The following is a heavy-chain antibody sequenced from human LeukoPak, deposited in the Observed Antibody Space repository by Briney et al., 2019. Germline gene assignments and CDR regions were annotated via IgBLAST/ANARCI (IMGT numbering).Heavy chain of an antibody. J-gene: IGHJ6*03. V-gene: IGHV4-39*07. CDR1: GGSISSSSYY. CDR2: IYYSGST. CDR3: ARAYPQSGCSSTSCLSYYYYYYMDV. Sequence: PSETLSLTCTVSGGSISSSSYYWGWIRQPPGKGLEWIGSIYYSGSTNYNPSLKSRVTISVDTSKNQFSLKLSSVTAADTAVYYCARAYPQSGCSSTSCLSYYYYYYMDVWGKGTTVTISS. D-gene: IGHD2-2*01.